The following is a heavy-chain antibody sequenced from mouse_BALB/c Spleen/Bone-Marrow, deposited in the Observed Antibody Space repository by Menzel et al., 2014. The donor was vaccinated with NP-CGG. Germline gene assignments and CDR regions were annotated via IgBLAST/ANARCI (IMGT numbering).Heavy chain of an antibody. CDR3: VRSPEQVNF. Sequence: VQLQQSGAELVKPGASVKLSCTASGFNIKDAYMHWMRQRPEQGLEWIGRIAPANGNTEYDPKFQGKATITADTSSNTAYLQPNSLTSEDTAGYYCVRSPEQVNFWGQGTLVTVSA. V-gene: IGHV14-3*02. CDR2: IAPANGNT. CDR1: GFNIKDAY. D-gene: IGHD2-13*01. J-gene: IGHJ3*01.